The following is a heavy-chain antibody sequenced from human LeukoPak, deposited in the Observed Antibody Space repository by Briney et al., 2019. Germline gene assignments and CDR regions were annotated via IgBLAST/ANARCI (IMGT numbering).Heavy chain of an antibody. Sequence: PSETLSLTCAVSGGSFSGNYWTWFRQTPGQGVEWIGDTSHTGDITNSKPSLKGLVTISVDSSQNPFSLKLSSLTAPHTRVYYSARVADFIARSCDAWGPGTLVSVAS. J-gene: IGHJ5*01. V-gene: IGHV4-34*01. CDR2: TSHTGDIT. CDR1: GGSFSGNY. CDR3: ARVADFIARSCDA. D-gene: IGHD2-21*01.